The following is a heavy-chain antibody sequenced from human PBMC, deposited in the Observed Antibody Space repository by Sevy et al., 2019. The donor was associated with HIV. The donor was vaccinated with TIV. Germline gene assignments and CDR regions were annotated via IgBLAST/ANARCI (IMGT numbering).Heavy chain of an antibody. CDR2: INHSGST. D-gene: IGHD5-12*01. CDR1: GGSFSGYY. CDR3: ARQGPYSGHTYYYYYMDV. V-gene: IGHV4-34*01. J-gene: IGHJ6*03. Sequence: SETLSLTCAVYGGSFSGYYWSWIRQPPGKGLEWIGEINHSGSTNYNPSLKSRVTISVDTSKNQFSLKLSSVTAADTAVYYCARQGPYSGHTYYYYYMDVWGKGTTVTVSS.